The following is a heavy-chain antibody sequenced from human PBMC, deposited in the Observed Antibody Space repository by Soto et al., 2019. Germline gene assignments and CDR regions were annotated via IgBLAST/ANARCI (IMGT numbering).Heavy chain of an antibody. V-gene: IGHV3-23*01. Sequence: GGSLRLSCVASGFTFSTYAMSWVRQAPGKGLEWVSALTPSGGETYYADSVKGRFTISRDNSMNALYLQMNSLRIEDTAVYYCAHPRGYGVFDAYDIWGQGTMVTGS. J-gene: IGHJ3*02. CDR1: GFTFSTYA. CDR3: AHPRGYGVFDAYDI. CDR2: LTPSGGET. D-gene: IGHD4-17*01.